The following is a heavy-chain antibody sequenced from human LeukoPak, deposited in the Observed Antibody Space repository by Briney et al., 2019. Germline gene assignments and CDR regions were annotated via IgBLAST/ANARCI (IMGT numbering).Heavy chain of an antibody. J-gene: IGHJ4*02. CDR3: ARVGLLDYGDYGEDY. Sequence: ASVKVSCKASGYTFTSYDINWVRQATGQGLEWMGWMNPNSGKTGYAQKFQGRGTMTRNTSISTAYIELRSLGSDDTAVYYCARVGLLDYGDYGEDYWGQGTLVTVSS. CDR1: GYTFTSYD. D-gene: IGHD4-17*01. V-gene: IGHV1-8*01. CDR2: MNPNSGKT.